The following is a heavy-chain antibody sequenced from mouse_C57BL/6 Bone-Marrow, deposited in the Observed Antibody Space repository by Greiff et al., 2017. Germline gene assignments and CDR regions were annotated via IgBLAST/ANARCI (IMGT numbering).Heavy chain of an antibody. CDR3: ALHPGY. J-gene: IGHJ2*01. CDR1: GFTFSDSG. V-gene: IGHV5-17*01. CDR2: ISSGSSTI. Sequence: EVQRVESGGGLVKPGGSLKLSCAASGFTFSDSGMHWVRQAPEKGLEWVAYISSGSSTIYYADTVKGRFTISRDNAKNTLFLQMTSLRSEDTSMYYCALHPGYWGQGTALTVSA.